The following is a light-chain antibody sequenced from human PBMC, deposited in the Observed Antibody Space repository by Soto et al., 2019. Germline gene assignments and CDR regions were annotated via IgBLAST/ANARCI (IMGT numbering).Light chain of an antibody. J-gene: IGKJ2*01. V-gene: IGKV3-15*01. CDR1: QSVASN. CDR2: GAS. CDR3: QQYHNWPPQYT. Sequence: EIVMTQSPASLSVSPGDGATLSCRASQSVASNVAWYQQKPGQGPRLLIHGASTRAVGVAARFSGSVSGTDFTLTISSLQSEDFAVYYCQQYHNWPPQYTFGQGTKLQIK.